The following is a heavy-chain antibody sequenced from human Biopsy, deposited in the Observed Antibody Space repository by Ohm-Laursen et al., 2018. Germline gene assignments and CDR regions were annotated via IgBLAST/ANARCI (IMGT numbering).Heavy chain of an antibody. J-gene: IGHJ4*02. CDR3: ALAAAQTVTHFDY. V-gene: IGHV3-23*01. CDR2: ISGNSDII. Sequence: SLRLSCAASGFTFSSYAMTWFRQAPGKGLEWVSTISGNSDIIYDTGSVKGRFTISRDNSKSTLYLQMNSLRADDTAVYYCALAAAQTVTHFDYWGQGTLVTVSS. D-gene: IGHD4-17*01. CDR1: GFTFSSYA.